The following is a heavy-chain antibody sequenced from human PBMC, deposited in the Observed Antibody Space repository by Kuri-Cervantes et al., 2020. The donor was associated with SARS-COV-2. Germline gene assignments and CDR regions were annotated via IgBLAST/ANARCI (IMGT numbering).Heavy chain of an antibody. CDR3: AKDIGYSSGYMDV. J-gene: IGHJ6*03. Sequence: GESLKISCAASGFTFSSYDMHWVRQATGKGLEWVSAIGTAGDTYYPGSVKGRFTISRDNAKNSLYLQMNSLRAEDTALYYCAKDIGYSSGYMDVWGKGTTVTVSS. V-gene: IGHV3-13*04. D-gene: IGHD4-11*01. CDR1: GFTFSSYD. CDR2: IGTAGDT.